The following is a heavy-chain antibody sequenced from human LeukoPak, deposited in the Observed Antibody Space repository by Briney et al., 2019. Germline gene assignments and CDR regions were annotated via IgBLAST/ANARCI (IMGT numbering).Heavy chain of an antibody. CDR2: ISDSASHI. V-gene: IGHV3-21*06. CDR3: AREERWITMVRGANDY. D-gene: IGHD3-10*01. J-gene: IGHJ4*02. Sequence: GGSLRLSCVGSGFTFNNAWMNWVRQAPGKGLEWVSSISDSASHIYYADSVKGRFATSRDNVKNSLYLQMNNLRAEDTAVYYCAREERWITMVRGANDYWGQGTLVTVSS. CDR1: GFTFNNAW.